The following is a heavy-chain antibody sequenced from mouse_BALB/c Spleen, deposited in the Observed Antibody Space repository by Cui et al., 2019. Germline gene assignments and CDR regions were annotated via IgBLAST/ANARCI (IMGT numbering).Heavy chain of an antibody. Sequence: QVQLHQLGSELVTPGASVQLSCKASGYTFTSYWMHWVKQRPGRGLEWIGRIDPNSGGTKYNEKFKSKATLTVDKPSSTAYMQLSSLTSEDSAVYYCARYDYYGSSYFDYWGQGTTLTVSS. J-gene: IGHJ2*01. CDR1: GYTFTSYW. D-gene: IGHD1-1*01. V-gene: IGHV1-72*01. CDR2: IDPNSGGT. CDR3: ARYDYYGSSYFDY.